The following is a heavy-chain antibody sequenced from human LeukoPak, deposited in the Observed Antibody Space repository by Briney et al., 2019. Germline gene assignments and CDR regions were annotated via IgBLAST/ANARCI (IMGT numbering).Heavy chain of an antibody. CDR2: INPNSGGT. Sequence: GASVKVSCKASGYTFTGYYMHWVRQAPGQGLEWMGWINPNSGGTNYAQKFQGRVTMTRDTSISTAYMELSRLRSDDTAVYHCARDQRPRRDGYNYGYWGQGTLVTVSS. CDR1: GYTFTGYY. V-gene: IGHV1-2*02. J-gene: IGHJ4*02. CDR3: ARDQRPRRDGYNYGY. D-gene: IGHD5-24*01.